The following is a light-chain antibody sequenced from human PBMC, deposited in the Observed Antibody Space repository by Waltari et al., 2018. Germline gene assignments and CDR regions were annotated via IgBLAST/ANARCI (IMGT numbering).Light chain of an antibody. V-gene: IGKV3-11*01. CDR3: QQRTNWPLT. CDR1: QSVNYF. J-gene: IGKJ4*01. CDR2: DAS. Sequence: EIVLTQSPATLPLSPGESATLSCRASQSVNYFLAWFQQKPGQAPRLLIYDASNRATGIPARFSGSGSGTDFTLTISSLEPEDFAVYYCQQRTNWPLTFGGGTKVEIK.